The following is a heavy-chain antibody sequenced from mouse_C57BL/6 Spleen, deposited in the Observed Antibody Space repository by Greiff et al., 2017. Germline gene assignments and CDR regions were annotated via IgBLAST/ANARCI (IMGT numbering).Heavy chain of an antibody. Sequence: EVQRVESGPGLVKPSQSLSLTCSVTGYSITSGYYWNWIRQFPGNKLEWMGYISYDGSNNYNPSLKNRISITRDTSKNQFFLKLNSVTTEDTATYYCARCYYGSSYGYAMDYWGQGTSVTVSS. J-gene: IGHJ4*01. V-gene: IGHV3-6*01. CDR2: ISYDGSN. CDR1: GYSITSGYY. CDR3: ARCYYGSSYGYAMDY. D-gene: IGHD1-1*01.